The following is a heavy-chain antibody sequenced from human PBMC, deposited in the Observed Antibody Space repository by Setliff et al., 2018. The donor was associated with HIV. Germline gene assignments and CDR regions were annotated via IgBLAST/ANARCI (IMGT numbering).Heavy chain of an antibody. D-gene: IGHD5-12*01. Sequence: SETLSLTCDVSGDLIRNSGYYWSWIRQPPGKGLEWIGEINHSGSTNYNPSLKSRVTISVDTSKNQFSLKLSSVTAADTAVYYCARRVRGSGYDNWGQGTLVTVSS. CDR3: ARRVRGSGYDN. CDR1: GDLIRNSGYY. J-gene: IGHJ4*02. V-gene: IGHV4-34*01. CDR2: INHSGST.